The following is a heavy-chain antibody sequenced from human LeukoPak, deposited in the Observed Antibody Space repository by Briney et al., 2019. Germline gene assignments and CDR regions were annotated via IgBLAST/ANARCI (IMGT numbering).Heavy chain of an antibody. Sequence: ASVKDSFKSSGYTFTYYFMHWVRQPPGQGVEWMGWISPKSGGTNSAQKFQGRLTMNRDTSVRAAYMELKRLMSDDTAVYYCARGSQDGLIVVVPGAVDGAFDIWGQGTMVTVSS. D-gene: IGHD2-2*01. CDR1: GYTFTYYF. J-gene: IGHJ3*02. V-gene: IGHV1-2*02. CDR3: ARGSQDGLIVVVPGAVDGAFDI. CDR2: ISPKSGGT.